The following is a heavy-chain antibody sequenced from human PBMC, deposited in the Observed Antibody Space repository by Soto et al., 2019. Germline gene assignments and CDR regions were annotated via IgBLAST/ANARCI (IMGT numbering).Heavy chain of an antibody. J-gene: IGHJ4*02. CDR1: GYTFTSCG. CDR2: ISACNGNT. V-gene: IGHV1-18*01. D-gene: IGHD1-26*01. Sequence: ASVKVSCKASGYTFTSCGVSWVRQAPGQGLEWMGWISACNGNTNYAQKLQGRVTMTTDTSTSTAYMELRSLRSDDAAVYYCARAPMSYSGSYPDYWGQGTLVTVSS. CDR3: ARAPMSYSGSYPDY.